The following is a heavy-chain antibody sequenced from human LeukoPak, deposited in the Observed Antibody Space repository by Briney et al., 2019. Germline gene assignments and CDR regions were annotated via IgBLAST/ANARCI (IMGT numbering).Heavy chain of an antibody. Sequence: PSETLSLTCTVSGGSISGHYWNWIRQPPGKGLEWIGEINHSGSTNYNPSLKSRVTISVDTSKNQFSLKLSSVTAADTAMYYCARHFAPEAWFQAPWGQGTLVTASS. J-gene: IGHJ5*02. CDR1: GGSISGHY. D-gene: IGHD3-10*01. CDR2: INHSGST. CDR3: ARHFAPEAWFQAP. V-gene: IGHV4-34*01.